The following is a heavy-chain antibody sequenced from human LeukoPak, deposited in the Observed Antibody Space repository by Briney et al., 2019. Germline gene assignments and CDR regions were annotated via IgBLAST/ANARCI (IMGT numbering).Heavy chain of an antibody. J-gene: IGHJ5*02. Sequence: SETLSLTCVLYGGSSSNYYWSWIRQPPGKGLEWIGEINHSGSTNYNPSLKSRVTISVHTSKNQFSLKLSSVTAADTAVYYCARGSKNRIAAVPKWFDPWGQGTLVTVSS. CDR3: ARGSKNRIAAVPKWFDP. CDR1: GGSSSNYY. V-gene: IGHV4-34*01. D-gene: IGHD6-13*01. CDR2: INHSGST.